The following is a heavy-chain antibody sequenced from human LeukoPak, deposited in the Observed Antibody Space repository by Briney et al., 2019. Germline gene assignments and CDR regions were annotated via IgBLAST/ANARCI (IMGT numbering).Heavy chain of an antibody. Sequence: SETLSLTCAVYGGSFSGYHWSWIRQPPGKGLEWIGEINHSGSTNYNPSLKSRVTISVDTSKNQFSLKLSSVTAADTAVYYCARGTGSMIPDYWGQGTLVTVSS. D-gene: IGHD3-22*01. J-gene: IGHJ4*02. V-gene: IGHV4-34*01. CDR3: ARGTGSMIPDY. CDR2: INHSGST. CDR1: GGSFSGYH.